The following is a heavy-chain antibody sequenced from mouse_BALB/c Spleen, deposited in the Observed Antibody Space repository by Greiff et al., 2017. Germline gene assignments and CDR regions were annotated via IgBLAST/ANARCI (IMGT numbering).Heavy chain of an antibody. J-gene: IGHJ2*01. V-gene: IGHV5-12-1*01. CDR1: GFAFSSYD. CDR3: ARGIYDGYYFPFDY. D-gene: IGHD2-3*01. CDR2: ISSGGGST. Sequence: EVMLVESGGGLVKPGGSLKLSCAASGFAFSSYDMSWVRQTPEKRLEWVAYISSGGGSTYYPDTVKGRFTISRDNAKNTLYLQMSSLKSEDTAMYYCARGIYDGYYFPFDYWGQGTTLTVSS.